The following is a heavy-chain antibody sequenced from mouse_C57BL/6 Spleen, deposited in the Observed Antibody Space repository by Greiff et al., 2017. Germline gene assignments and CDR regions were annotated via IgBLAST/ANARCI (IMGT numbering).Heavy chain of an antibody. D-gene: IGHD1-1*01. Sequence: VQLQQSGPELVKPGASVKISCKASVYAFSSSWMNWVQHRPGKGLEWIGRISPGDGDTNYHGKFKGKATLTADKSSSTAYMQLSSRTSEDSAVYFCARWHYGSSPFDYGGQGTTLTVSS. V-gene: IGHV1-82*01. CDR1: VYAFSSSW. CDR2: ISPGDGDT. J-gene: IGHJ2*01. CDR3: ARWHYGSSPFDY.